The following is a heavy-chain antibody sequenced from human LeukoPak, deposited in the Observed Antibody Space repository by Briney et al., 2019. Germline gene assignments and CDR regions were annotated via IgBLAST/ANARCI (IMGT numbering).Heavy chain of an antibody. D-gene: IGHD5-12*01. J-gene: IGHJ4*02. CDR3: ARARYRIRLFDY. V-gene: IGHV4-34*01. Sequence: GSLRLSCAASGFTFSSYAMSWIRQPPGKGLEWIGEINHSGSTNYNPSLKSRVTISVDTSKNQFSLKLSSVTAADTAVYYCARARYRIRLFDYWGQGTLVTVSS. CDR2: INHSGST. CDR1: GFTFSSYA.